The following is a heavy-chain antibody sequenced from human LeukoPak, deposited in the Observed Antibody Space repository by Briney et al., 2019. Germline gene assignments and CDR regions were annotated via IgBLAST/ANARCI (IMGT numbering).Heavy chain of an antibody. J-gene: IGHJ4*02. CDR3: ARSNLPYYDILTGYYPPPYYFDY. CDR1: GYRFTSYW. D-gene: IGHD3-9*01. CDR2: IDPSDSYT. V-gene: IGHV5-10-1*01. Sequence: GAAPQTSFKGSGYRFTSYWISWVRQMPGKGLAWMGRIDPSDSYTNYSPSFEGHVTISADKSISTAYLQWSSLKASDTAMYYCARSNLPYYDILTGYYPPPYYFDYWGQGTLVTVSS.